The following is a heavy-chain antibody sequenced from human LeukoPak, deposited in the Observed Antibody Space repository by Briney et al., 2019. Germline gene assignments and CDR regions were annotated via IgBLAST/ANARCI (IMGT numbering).Heavy chain of an antibody. D-gene: IGHD2-15*01. Sequence: GGSLRLSSAASGFTFSSNSMNWLRQAPGQGLEWVSSISSSSSYIYYAHSVKGRFTISRDNPKNSLYLQMNSLRAEDTAVYYCARDEVVVAANYFDYWGQGTLVTVSS. V-gene: IGHV3-21*01. CDR2: ISSSSSYI. CDR3: ARDEVVVAANYFDY. J-gene: IGHJ4*02. CDR1: GFTFSSNS.